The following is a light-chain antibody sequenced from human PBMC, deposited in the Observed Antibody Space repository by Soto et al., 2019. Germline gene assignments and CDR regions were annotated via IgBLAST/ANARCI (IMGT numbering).Light chain of an antibody. Sequence: DIVMTQSPATLSESPGERVTLSCRASQYISSNLAWYQQKPGQPPRLLIYDATSRATGIPSRFSGSGSGTDFTLTIISPQSEDFAVYFCQQYHDWPPLTFGGGTKVEI. J-gene: IGKJ4*01. V-gene: IGKV3D-15*01. CDR2: DAT. CDR3: QQYHDWPPLT. CDR1: QYISSN.